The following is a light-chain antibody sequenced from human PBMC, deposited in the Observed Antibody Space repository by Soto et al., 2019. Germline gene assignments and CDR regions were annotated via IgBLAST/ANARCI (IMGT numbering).Light chain of an antibody. V-gene: IGLV1-44*01. CDR2: ITN. Sequence: QSVLTPAPSVSGTPGQRVTISCSGNISNIGTNTVNWYQQLPGTAPKLLIYITNLRPSGVPDRFSGSKSGSSASLAISGLQSDDDANYFCATWDDRLNGWVFGGGTKLTV. CDR3: ATWDDRLNGWV. J-gene: IGLJ3*02. CDR1: ISNIGTNT.